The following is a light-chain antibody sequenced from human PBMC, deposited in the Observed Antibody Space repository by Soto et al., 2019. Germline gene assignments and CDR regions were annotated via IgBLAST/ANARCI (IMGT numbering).Light chain of an antibody. J-gene: IGKJ1*01. CDR2: LAS. CDR1: QSVLYTSNNKNY. V-gene: IGKV4-1*01. CDR3: QQYYSTPKT. Sequence: DIVMTQSPDSLAVSLGERATINCKSSQSVLYTSNNKNYLAWYQQKPGQPPQLLIYLASTRESGVPDRFSGSGSGTDFTLTISSLQAEDVAVYYCQQYYSTPKTFGQGTKVEIK.